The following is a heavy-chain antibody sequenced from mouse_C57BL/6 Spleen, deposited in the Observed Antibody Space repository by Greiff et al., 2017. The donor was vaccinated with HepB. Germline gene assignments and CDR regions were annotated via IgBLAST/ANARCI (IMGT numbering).Heavy chain of an antibody. V-gene: IGHV7-3*01. CDR3: ARSDGYYDY. CDR1: GFTFTDYY. D-gene: IGHD2-3*01. CDR2: IRNKANGYTT. J-gene: IGHJ2*01. Sequence: EVQLQESGGGLVQPGGSLSLSCAASGFTFTDYYMSWVRQPQGKALEWLGFIRNKANGYTTEYSAPVKGRFTISRDNSKSILYLQMNALRAEDSATYYCARSDGYYDYWGQGTTLTVSS.